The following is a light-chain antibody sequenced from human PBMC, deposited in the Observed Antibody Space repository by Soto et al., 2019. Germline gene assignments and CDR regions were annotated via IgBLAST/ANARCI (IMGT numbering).Light chain of an antibody. J-gene: IGKJ1*01. CDR1: QSVSSSY. V-gene: IGKV3-20*01. CDR2: GAS. CDR3: QQYDNSPTWT. Sequence: EIVLTQSPGILSLSPGERAILSCRASQSVSSSYVAWNQQKPGQAPRLLTYGASSRATGTPDRFSGGGSGTDFTVTIGRLEPEDFAVYYCQQYDNSPTWTFGQGTKVEIK.